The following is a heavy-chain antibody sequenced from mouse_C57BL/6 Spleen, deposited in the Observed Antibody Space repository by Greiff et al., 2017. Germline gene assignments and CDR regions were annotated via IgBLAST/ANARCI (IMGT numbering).Heavy chain of an antibody. V-gene: IGHV1-72*01. CDR2: IDPNSGGT. Sequence: QVQLQQPGAELVKPGASVKLSCKASGYTFTSYWMHWVKQRPGRGLEWIGRIDPNSGGTKYNEKFKSKATLTVDKPSSTAYMQLSSLTSEDSAVYDCARTEGYSNHFYYAMDYWGQGTSVTVSA. CDR3: ARTEGYSNHFYYAMDY. D-gene: IGHD2-5*01. CDR1: GYTFTSYW. J-gene: IGHJ4*01.